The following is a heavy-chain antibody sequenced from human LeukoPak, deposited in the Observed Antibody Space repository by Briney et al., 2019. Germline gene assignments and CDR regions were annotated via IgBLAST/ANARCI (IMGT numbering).Heavy chain of an antibody. Sequence: SGPALVQPTPTLTLTCTFSGFSLGTRGMCVSWTRQPPGKALEWLARIDWDDDKYYSTSLKTRLTISKDTSKNQVVLTMTNMDPVDTATYYCARSRGISPVDFDYWGQGTLVTVSS. CDR3: ARSRGISPVDFDY. J-gene: IGHJ4*02. V-gene: IGHV2-70*11. CDR1: GFSLGTRGMC. CDR2: IDWDDDK. D-gene: IGHD3-16*01.